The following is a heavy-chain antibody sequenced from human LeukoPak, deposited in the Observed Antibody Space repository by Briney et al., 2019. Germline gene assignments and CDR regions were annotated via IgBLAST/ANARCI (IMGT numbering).Heavy chain of an antibody. CDR1: GYTLTELS. J-gene: IGHJ4*02. CDR3: ARSGRGTYYYFDY. Sequence: ASVKVSCKVSGYTLTELSMHWVRQAPGKGLEWMGGFDPEVGKTIYAQKLQGRVTMTTDTSTGTAYMELRSLRSDDTAVYYCARSGRGTYYYFDYWGQGTLVTVSS. V-gene: IGHV1-24*01. D-gene: IGHD1-26*01. CDR2: FDPEVGKT.